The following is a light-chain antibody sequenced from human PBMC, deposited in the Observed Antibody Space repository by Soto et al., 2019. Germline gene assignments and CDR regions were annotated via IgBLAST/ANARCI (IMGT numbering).Light chain of an antibody. CDR1: QSVATN. CDR3: QQYNNWPQM. V-gene: IGKV3-15*01. CDR2: GAS. J-gene: IGKJ1*01. Sequence: EAVLTQSPATLSVSPGERATLSCRASQSVATNLAWYQQRPGQAPRLLIYGASKRAVGLPARFSGSGSGTEFTLTITSLQSEDFAGYYCQQYNNWPQMFGQGTKVEIK.